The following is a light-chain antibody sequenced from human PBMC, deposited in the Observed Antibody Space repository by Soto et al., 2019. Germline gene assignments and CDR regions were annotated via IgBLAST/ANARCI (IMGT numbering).Light chain of an antibody. CDR1: QDISNY. V-gene: IGKV1-27*01. Sequence: QMTQSPSSLSASVGDRVTITCRASQDISNYLAWYQQKPGGAPKLLIYEASTLQSGVPSRCNGSGSGADFTLTISSLQPEDVAIYYCQKYNDAPRTFGQGTRVEMK. CDR2: EAS. CDR3: QKYNDAPRT. J-gene: IGKJ1*01.